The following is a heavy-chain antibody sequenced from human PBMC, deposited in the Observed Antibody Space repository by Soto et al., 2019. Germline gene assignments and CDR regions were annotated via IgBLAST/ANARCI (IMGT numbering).Heavy chain of an antibody. J-gene: IGHJ6*02. CDR2: INPGDSDT. V-gene: IGHV5-51*01. CDR3: ARRLGYCSSTSCYTSYYYYYGMDV. D-gene: IGHD2-2*02. CDR1: GYTLTGYW. Sequence: GESLKISCKGSGYTLTGYWIGWVRQMPGKGLEWMGIINPGDSDTRYSPSFQGQVTISADKSISTAYLQWSSLKASDTAMYYCARRLGYCSSTSCYTSYYYYYGMDVWGQGTTVTVSS.